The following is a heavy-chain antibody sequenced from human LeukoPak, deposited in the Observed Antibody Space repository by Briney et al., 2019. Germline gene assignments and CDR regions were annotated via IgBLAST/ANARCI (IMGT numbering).Heavy chain of an antibody. D-gene: IGHD5-24*01. CDR3: ARGDGYNFFDS. Sequence: GGSLRLSSAASGFTVSRDYMSWVRQAPGKGLEWVSVIYIDGNTYYADSVRGRFTISRDNSKNTVYLQMNSLRAEDTAVYYCARGDGYNFFDSWGQGTLVTVSS. V-gene: IGHV3-66*01. CDR2: IYIDGNT. J-gene: IGHJ4*02. CDR1: GFTVSRDY.